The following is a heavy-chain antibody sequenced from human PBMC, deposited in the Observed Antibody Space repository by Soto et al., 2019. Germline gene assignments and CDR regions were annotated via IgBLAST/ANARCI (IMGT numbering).Heavy chain of an antibody. CDR2: ISHSGRT. CDR1: GGSINSGRSS. Sequence: QLQLLESGAGLVKPSQTLSLTCSVSGGSINSGRSSWNWIRQPPGKGLEWIAYISHSGRTYYTASLKTRATISAERSKTQFSLNLTSLTAADQDVYYCVRESTSYGPNWFDSWGPGILVTVSS. J-gene: IGHJ5*01. V-gene: IGHV4-30-2*01. CDR3: VRESTSYGPNWFDS. D-gene: IGHD3-10*01.